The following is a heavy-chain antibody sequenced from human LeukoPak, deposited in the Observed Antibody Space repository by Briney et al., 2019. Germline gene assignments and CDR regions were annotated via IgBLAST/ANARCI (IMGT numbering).Heavy chain of an antibody. D-gene: IGHD3-9*01. CDR3: ASPGRYYDILTGYYTGNWFDP. CDR2: IKQDGSDK. V-gene: IGHV3-7*02. J-gene: IGHJ5*02. Sequence: PGGSLRLSCAASGFTFSNYWMSWVRQAPGKGLEWVASIKQDGSDKYYVDSVKGRFTISRDNAKNSLYLQMNSLRVEDTAVYYCASPGRYYDILTGYYTGNWFDPWGQGTLVTVSS. CDR1: GFTFSNYW.